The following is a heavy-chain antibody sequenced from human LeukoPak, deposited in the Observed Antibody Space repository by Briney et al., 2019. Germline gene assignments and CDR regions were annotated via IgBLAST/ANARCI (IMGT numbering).Heavy chain of an antibody. CDR3: AKDVRYCSSTSCYTTVFDY. D-gene: IGHD2-2*01. V-gene: IGHV3-23*01. J-gene: IGHJ4*02. CDR2: ISGSGGST. Sequence: GGSLRLSCAASGFNFSSYAMSWVRQAPGKGLEWVSAISGSGGSTYYADSVKGRFTISRDNSKNTLYLQVNSLRAEDTAVYYCAKDVRYCSSTSCYTTVFDYWGQGTLVTVSS. CDR1: GFNFSSYA.